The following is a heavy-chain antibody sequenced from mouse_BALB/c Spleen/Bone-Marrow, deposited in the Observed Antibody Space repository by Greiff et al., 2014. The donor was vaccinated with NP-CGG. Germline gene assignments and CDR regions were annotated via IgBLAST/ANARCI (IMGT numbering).Heavy chain of an antibody. J-gene: IGHJ4*01. CDR3: ARWLLRAMDY. V-gene: IGHV7-3*02. CDR1: GFTFTDYY. Sequence: EVKLMESGGGLVQPGGSLRLPCATSGFTFTDYYMSWVRQPPGKALEWLGFIRNKANGYTTEYSASVKGRFTISRDNSQSILYLQMNTLRAEDSATYYCARWLLRAMDYWGQGTSVTVSS. CDR2: IRNKANGYTT. D-gene: IGHD2-3*01.